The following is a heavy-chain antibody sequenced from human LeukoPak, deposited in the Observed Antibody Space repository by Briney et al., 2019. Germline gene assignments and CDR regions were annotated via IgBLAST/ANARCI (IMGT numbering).Heavy chain of an antibody. D-gene: IGHD6-19*01. Sequence: GGSLRLSCAASGFTFSSYWMSWVRQAPGKGLEWVANIKQDGSEKYYVDSVKGRFTISRDNAKNSLYLQMNSLRAEDTAVYYCARDRAPIAVAGPYNWFDPWGQGTLVTVSS. CDR3: ARDRAPIAVAGPYNWFDP. CDR1: GFTFSSYW. CDR2: IKQDGSEK. J-gene: IGHJ5*02. V-gene: IGHV3-7*01.